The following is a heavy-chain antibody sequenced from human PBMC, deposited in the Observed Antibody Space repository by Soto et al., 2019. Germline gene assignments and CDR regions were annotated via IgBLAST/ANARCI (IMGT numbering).Heavy chain of an antibody. D-gene: IGHD3-22*01. Sequence: GASVKVSCKVSGYTLTELSMHWVRQAPGKGLEWMGGFDPEDGETIYAQKFQGRATMTEDTSTDTAYMELSSLRSEDTAVYYCATVSPRYYYDSSGYYYYFDYWGQGTLVTVSS. CDR2: FDPEDGET. CDR3: ATVSPRYYYDSSGYYYYFDY. V-gene: IGHV1-24*01. CDR1: GYTLTELS. J-gene: IGHJ4*02.